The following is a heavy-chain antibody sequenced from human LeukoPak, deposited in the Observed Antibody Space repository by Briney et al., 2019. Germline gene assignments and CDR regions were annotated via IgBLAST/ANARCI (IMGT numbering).Heavy chain of an antibody. Sequence: WSSVKVSCKASGYTFSGYYMHWVRQAPGQGLEWMGWINPNTAGTNYAQKFQGRVTMTRDTPISTAYMELSRLRSDDTAVYYCARGIGYEPFDYWGQGTLVTVSS. CDR3: ARGIGYEPFDY. CDR2: INPNTAGT. V-gene: IGHV1-2*02. D-gene: IGHD5-12*01. J-gene: IGHJ4*02. CDR1: GYTFSGYY.